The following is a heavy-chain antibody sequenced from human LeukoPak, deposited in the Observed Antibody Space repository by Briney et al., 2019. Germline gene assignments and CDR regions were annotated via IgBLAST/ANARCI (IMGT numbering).Heavy chain of an antibody. CDR2: IKQDGSEK. CDR1: GFTSSSYW. V-gene: IGHV3-7*04. CDR3: ARVGGWGYFEY. D-gene: IGHD7-27*01. J-gene: IGHJ4*02. Sequence: PGGSLRLSCAASGFTSSSYWMGWVRQAPGKGLEWVANIKQDGSEKYYVDSVKGRFTISRDNAKNSLYLQMNSLRAEDTAVYYRARVGGWGYFEYWGQGTLVTVSS.